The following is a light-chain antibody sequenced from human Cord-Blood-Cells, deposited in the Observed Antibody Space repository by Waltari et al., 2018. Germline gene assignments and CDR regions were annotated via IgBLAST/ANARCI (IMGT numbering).Light chain of an antibody. J-gene: IGKJ1*01. CDR1: QSVLYSSNNKNY. V-gene: IGKV4-1*01. Sequence: DIVMTQSPDSLAVSLGERATINCKSSQSVLYSSNNKNYLAWYQQKPGQPPKLLIYWASTRESWVPDRCSGSGSGTDFTLTISSLQAEDVAVYYCQQYYSTPQTFGQGTKVEIK. CDR3: QQYYSTPQT. CDR2: WAS.